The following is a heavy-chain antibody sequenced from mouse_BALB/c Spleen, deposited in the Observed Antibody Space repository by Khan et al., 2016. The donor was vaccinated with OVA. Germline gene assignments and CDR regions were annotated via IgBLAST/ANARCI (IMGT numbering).Heavy chain of an antibody. Sequence: EVQLVESGPELVKPGASVMVSCKASGYSFTDYNIFWVKQSLGKSLEWIGYIDPYNGGTNYNQKFMGKATLTVDKSSSTAFMHLNSLTSEGSAVYYCALIYHYGSGFDYWGQGTTLTVSS. V-gene: IGHV1S135*01. J-gene: IGHJ2*01. CDR2: IDPYNGGT. D-gene: IGHD1-1*01. CDR3: ALIYHYGSGFDY. CDR1: GYSFTDYN.